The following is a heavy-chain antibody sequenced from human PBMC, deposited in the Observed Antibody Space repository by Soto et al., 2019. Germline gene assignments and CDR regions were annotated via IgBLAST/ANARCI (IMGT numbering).Heavy chain of an antibody. J-gene: IGHJ6*02. CDR3: ARDRRPSIYSGLAV. V-gene: IGHV1-46*01. CDR1: GYIFTAYS. D-gene: IGHD2-2*01. CDR2: VNPSGGST. Sequence: GASVKVSCKASGYIFTAYSMHWVRQAPGQGLERMGVVNPSGGSTNYAQKFQGRITMTRDTSTSTVYMDLSALTSEDTAVYYCARDRRPSIYSGLAVWGQGTTVTVSS.